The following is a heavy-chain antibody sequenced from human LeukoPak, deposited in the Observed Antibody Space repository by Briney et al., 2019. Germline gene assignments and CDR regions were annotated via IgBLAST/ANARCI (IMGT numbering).Heavy chain of an antibody. V-gene: IGHV3-30-3*01. Sequence: GGSLRLSCAASGFTFSSYAMHWARQAPGKGLEWVAVISYVGSNKYYADSVKGRFTISRDNSKNTLYLQMNILRAEDTAVYYCARAPSYSISNWFDPWGQGTLITVSS. CDR2: ISYVGSNK. J-gene: IGHJ5*02. CDR3: ARAPSYSISNWFDP. D-gene: IGHD2-21*01. CDR1: GFTFSSYA.